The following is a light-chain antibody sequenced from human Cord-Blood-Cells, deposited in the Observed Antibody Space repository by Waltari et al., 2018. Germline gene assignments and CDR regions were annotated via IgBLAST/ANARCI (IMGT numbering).Light chain of an antibody. J-gene: IGLJ2*01. CDR2: DVS. Sequence: QSALTQPASVSGSRGQSITIHCTGTSREVDGYNYLSRYQPHPGKAPKLMIYDVSKRPSWVSNRFSGSKSGNTASLTISGLQAEDDADYYCSSYTSSSTLVVFGGGTKLTVL. V-gene: IGLV2-14*01. CDR3: SSYTSSSTLVV. CDR1: SREVDGYNY.